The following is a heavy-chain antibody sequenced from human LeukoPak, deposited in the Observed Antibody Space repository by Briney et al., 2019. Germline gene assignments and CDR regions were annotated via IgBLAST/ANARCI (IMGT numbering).Heavy chain of an antibody. Sequence: GGSLRLSCAASGFTFSSYAMSWVRQAPGKGLEWVSAISGSGGSTYYADSVKGRFTISRDNSKNTLYLQVNSLRAEDTAVYYCAKCPFNSWYSWFDPWGQGTLVTVSS. D-gene: IGHD6-13*01. CDR1: GFTFSSYA. CDR3: AKCPFNSWYSWFDP. V-gene: IGHV3-23*01. CDR2: ISGSGGST. J-gene: IGHJ5*02.